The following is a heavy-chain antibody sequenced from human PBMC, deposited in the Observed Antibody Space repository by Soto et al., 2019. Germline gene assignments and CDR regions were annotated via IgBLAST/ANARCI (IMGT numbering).Heavy chain of an antibody. Sequence: VQLVESGGGVVQPGRSLRLSCAASGFAFSTYGMHWVRQAPDKGLESVAVISYNGRNKYYVDSVKGRFTISRDNSKNTLYLQMNSLRAEDTAVYYCAIPDFWSGLLWGQGTLVTVSS. CDR2: ISYNGRNK. CDR3: AIPDFWSGLL. CDR1: GFAFSTYG. V-gene: IGHV3-30*03. D-gene: IGHD3-3*01. J-gene: IGHJ4*02.